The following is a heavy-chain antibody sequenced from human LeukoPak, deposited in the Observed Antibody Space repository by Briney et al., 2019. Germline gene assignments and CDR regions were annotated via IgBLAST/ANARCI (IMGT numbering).Heavy chain of an antibody. Sequence: SYDGSNKYYADSVKGRFTISRDNSKNTLYLQMNSLRAEDTAVYYCAGEEGYCSGGSCQDSCWGQGTLVTVSS. CDR3: AGEEGYCSGGSCQDSC. V-gene: IGHV3-30-3*01. CDR2: SYDGSNK. D-gene: IGHD2-15*01. J-gene: IGHJ4*02.